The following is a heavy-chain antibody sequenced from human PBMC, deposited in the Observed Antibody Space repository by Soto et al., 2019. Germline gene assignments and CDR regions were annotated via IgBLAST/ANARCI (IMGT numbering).Heavy chain of an antibody. CDR3: ARIGFLGEGDF. D-gene: IGHD3-16*01. J-gene: IGHJ4*02. V-gene: IGHV3-74*01. CDR1: GLTFTTW. Sequence: DVQLVESGGGLVQPGGSLTLSCATSGLTFTTWIHWVRQAPGEGLVWVSRISGEGTVTDYAKSVKGRFTVSRDIAKSTVFLQMDNLRVQDSAVYYCARIGFLGEGDFWGQGSQVTVSS. CDR2: ISGEGTVT.